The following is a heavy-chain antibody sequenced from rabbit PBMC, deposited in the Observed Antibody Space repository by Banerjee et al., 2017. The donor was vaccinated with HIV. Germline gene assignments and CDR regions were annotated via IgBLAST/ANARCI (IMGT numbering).Heavy chain of an antibody. J-gene: IGHJ4*01. CDR3: ARDYSSSRDYYFDL. CDR1: GFSFSSSYW. D-gene: IGHD1-1*01. Sequence: EESGGDLVKPEGSLTLTCTASGFSFSSSYWICWVRQAPGKGLEWIGCIYAGNSDSTYYASWAKGRFTISKTSSTTVTLQMTSLTAADTATYFCARDYSSSRDYYFDLWGPGTLVTVS. V-gene: IGHV1S45*01. CDR2: IYAGNSDST.